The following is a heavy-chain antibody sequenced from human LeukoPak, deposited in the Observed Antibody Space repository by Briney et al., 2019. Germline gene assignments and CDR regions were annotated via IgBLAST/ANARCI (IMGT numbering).Heavy chain of an antibody. CDR3: ARDGYEAFDY. CDR2: FDLEDGET. Sequence: ASVKVSCKVSGYTLTELSMHWVRQAPGKGLEWMGRFDLEDGETTYAQKFQGRVTMTEDTSTDTVYMELSSLRSEDTAVYYCARDGYEAFDYWGQGTLVTVSS. CDR1: GYTLTELS. V-gene: IGHV1-24*01. D-gene: IGHD5-12*01. J-gene: IGHJ4*02.